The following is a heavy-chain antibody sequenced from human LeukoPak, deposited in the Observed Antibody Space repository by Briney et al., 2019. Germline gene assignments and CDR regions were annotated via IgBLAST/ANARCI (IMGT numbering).Heavy chain of an antibody. J-gene: IGHJ3*02. CDR3: AKDYRMIAFGGVIGIDAFDI. CDR2: ISGSGSST. V-gene: IGHV3-23*01. CDR1: GFTFSDYY. Sequence: GGSLRLSCAASGFTFSDYYMSWIRQAPGKGLEWVSGISGSGSSTFDADSVKGQFTISRDNSKNTLFLQTNSLRAEDTALYYCAKDYRMIAFGGVIGIDAFDIWGQGTMVTVSS. D-gene: IGHD3-16*02.